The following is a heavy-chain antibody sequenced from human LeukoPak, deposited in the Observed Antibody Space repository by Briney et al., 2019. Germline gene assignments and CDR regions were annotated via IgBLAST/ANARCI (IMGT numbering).Heavy chain of an antibody. J-gene: IGHJ3*02. CDR1: GFTFSSYA. V-gene: IGHV3-23*01. CDR3: AKGANLGLPETLDAFDI. Sequence: PGGSLRLSCAASGFTFSSYAMSWVRQAPGKGLEWVSAISGSGGSTYYADSVKGRFTISRDNSKNTLYLQMNSLRAEDTAVYYCAKGANLGLPETLDAFDIWGQGTMVTVSS. CDR2: ISGSGGST. D-gene: IGHD5-12*01.